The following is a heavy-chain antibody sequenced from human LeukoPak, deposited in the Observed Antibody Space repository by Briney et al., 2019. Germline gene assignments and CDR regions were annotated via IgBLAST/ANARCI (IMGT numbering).Heavy chain of an antibody. Sequence: GGSLRLSXVASGFTFDDYGMSWVRQAPGKGLEWVSGINWNGGSTGYADSVKGRFTISRDNAKNSLYLQMNSLRAEDTALYYCARISSWLPLDYWGQGTLVTVSS. CDR1: GFTFDDYG. V-gene: IGHV3-20*04. J-gene: IGHJ4*02. CDR3: ARISSWLPLDY. D-gene: IGHD6-13*01. CDR2: INWNGGST.